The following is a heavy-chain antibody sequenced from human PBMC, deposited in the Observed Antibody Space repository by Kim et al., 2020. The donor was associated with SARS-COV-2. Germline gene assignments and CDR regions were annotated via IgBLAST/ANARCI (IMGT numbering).Heavy chain of an antibody. CDR2: INAGNGNT. J-gene: IGHJ5*02. CDR1: GYTFTGYG. CDR3: ARSSQINFNWFDP. Sequence: ASVKVSCKASGYTFTGYGLHWVRQAPGQRLEWMGWINAGNGNTKYSQKFQDRVTMTRDTSASTAYMELSSLTSEDAAVYYCARSSQINFNWFDPWGQGTLVTVSS. V-gene: IGHV1-3*01. D-gene: IGHD3-16*01.